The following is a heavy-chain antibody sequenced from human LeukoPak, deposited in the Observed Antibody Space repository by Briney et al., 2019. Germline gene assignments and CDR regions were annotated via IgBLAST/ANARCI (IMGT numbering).Heavy chain of an antibody. V-gene: IGHV3-23*01. J-gene: IGHJ4*02. CDR3: AKQSAGSAAWYSLHYDF. CDR2: VDGGGGGT. Sequence: GGSLRLSCAASGFTLSSYAMTWVRQAPGRGLEWVSSVDGGGGGTYYADSVKGRFTISRDNSKDTLYLQMNGLRAENTAVYFCAKQSAGSAAWYSLHYDFWGQGTLVTVSS. CDR1: GFTLSSYA. D-gene: IGHD6-13*01.